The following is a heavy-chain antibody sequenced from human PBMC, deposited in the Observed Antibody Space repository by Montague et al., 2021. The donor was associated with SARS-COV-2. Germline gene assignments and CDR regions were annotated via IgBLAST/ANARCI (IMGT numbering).Heavy chain of an antibody. V-gene: IGHV4-39*01. CDR1: GDSLTSWSAY. Sequence: SETLSLTCDVSGDSLTSWSAYWDWIRQPPGKGPEWLGSFYYLKTSYYPYYNASLTSRVSISVDTSTNQFSLSLTSVTAKDTAVYYCARRRAFDWENDYWGHGILVAVYS. J-gene: IGHJ4*01. CDR3: ARRRAFDWENDY. CDR2: FYYLKTSYYP. D-gene: IGHD3-9*01.